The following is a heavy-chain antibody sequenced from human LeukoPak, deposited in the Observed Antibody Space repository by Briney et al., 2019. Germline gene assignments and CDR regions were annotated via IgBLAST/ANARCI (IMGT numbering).Heavy chain of an antibody. Sequence: GASVTVSCKASGGTFSSYAISWVRQAPGQGLEWMGGIIPIFGTANYAQKFQGRVTITADESTSTAYMELSSLRSEDTAVYYCARGTGSSSWYYAFDIWGQGTMVTVSS. CDR1: GGTFSSYA. D-gene: IGHD6-13*01. V-gene: IGHV1-69*13. J-gene: IGHJ3*02. CDR3: ARGTGSSSWYYAFDI. CDR2: IIPIFGTA.